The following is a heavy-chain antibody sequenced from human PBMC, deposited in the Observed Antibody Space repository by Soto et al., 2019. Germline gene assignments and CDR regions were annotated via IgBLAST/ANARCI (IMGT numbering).Heavy chain of an antibody. Sequence: SETLSLTCTVSGGSISSYYWSWIRQPPGKGLEWIGYIYYSGSTNYNPSLKSRVTISVDTSKNQFSLKLSSVTAADTAVYYCARLEYDILTGYSTFDYWGQGTLVTVSS. J-gene: IGHJ4*02. V-gene: IGHV4-59*08. CDR3: ARLEYDILTGYSTFDY. CDR1: GGSISSYY. CDR2: IYYSGST. D-gene: IGHD3-9*01.